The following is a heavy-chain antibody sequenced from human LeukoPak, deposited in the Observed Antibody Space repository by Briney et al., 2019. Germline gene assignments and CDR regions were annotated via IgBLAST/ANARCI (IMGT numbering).Heavy chain of an antibody. CDR1: GGSINRFF. CDR2: IYYNGST. CDR3: ARHSADTAMNFDY. Sequence: PSETLSLTCSVSGGSINRFFWSWIRQPPGEGLDWIGYIYYNGSTSYNPSLKSRVTISVDRSKNQFSLKLNSVTAADTAVYYCARHSADTAMNFDYWGQGTLVTVSS. D-gene: IGHD5-18*01. V-gene: IGHV4-59*01. J-gene: IGHJ4*02.